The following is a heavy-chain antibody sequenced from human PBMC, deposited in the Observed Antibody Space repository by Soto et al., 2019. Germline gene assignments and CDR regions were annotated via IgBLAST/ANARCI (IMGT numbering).Heavy chain of an antibody. CDR1: GGSISSYY. D-gene: IGHD3-3*01. V-gene: IGHV4-4*07. CDR2: IYTSGST. J-gene: IGHJ5*02. CDR3: ARDRAGRFLEWLPPQGNWFDP. Sequence: LSLTCTVSGGSISSYYWSWIRQPAGKGLEWIGRIYTSGSTNYNPSLKSRVTMSVDTSKNQFSLKLSSVTAADTAVYYCARDRAGRFLEWLPPQGNWFDPWGQGTLVTVSS.